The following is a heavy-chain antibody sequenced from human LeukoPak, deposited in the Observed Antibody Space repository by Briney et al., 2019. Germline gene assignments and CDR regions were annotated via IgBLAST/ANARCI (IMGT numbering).Heavy chain of an antibody. CDR1: GFTFSSYW. J-gene: IGHJ4*02. D-gene: IGHD5-18*01. Sequence: GGSLRLSCAASGFTFSSYWMSWVRQAPGKGLEWVANIKQGGSEKYYVDSVKGRFTISRDNAKNSLYLQMNSLRAEDTAVYYCAKDRGIQLWLREDYWGQRTLVTVSS. CDR3: AKDRGIQLWLREDY. V-gene: IGHV3-7*01. CDR2: IKQGGSEK.